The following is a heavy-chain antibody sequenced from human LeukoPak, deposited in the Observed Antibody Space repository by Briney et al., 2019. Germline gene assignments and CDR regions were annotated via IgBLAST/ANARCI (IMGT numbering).Heavy chain of an antibody. V-gene: IGHV4-59*01. J-gene: IGHJ1*01. CDR2: IYYSGST. CDR1: GGSISSYY. D-gene: IGHD6-19*01. Sequence: SETLSLTCTVSGGSISSYYWNWIRQRPGKGLEWIGYIYYSGSTNYNPSLKSRVTISVDTSKNQFSLKLSSVTAADTAVYYCARGGWYPESFQHWGQGALVTVSS. CDR3: ARGGWYPESFQH.